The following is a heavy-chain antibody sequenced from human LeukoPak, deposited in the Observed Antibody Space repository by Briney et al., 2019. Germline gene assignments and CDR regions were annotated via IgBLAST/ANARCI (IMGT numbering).Heavy chain of an antibody. CDR1: GGSISSSSYY. V-gene: IGHV4-39*01. D-gene: IGHD2-2*01. Sequence: SETVSLTCTVSGGSISSSSYYWGWIRQPPGKGLEWIGSIYYSGSTYYNPSLKSRVTISVDTSKNQFSLKLSSVTAADTAVYYCARHLYCSSTSCPNWFDPWGQGTLVTVSS. CDR2: IYYSGST. J-gene: IGHJ5*02. CDR3: ARHLYCSSTSCPNWFDP.